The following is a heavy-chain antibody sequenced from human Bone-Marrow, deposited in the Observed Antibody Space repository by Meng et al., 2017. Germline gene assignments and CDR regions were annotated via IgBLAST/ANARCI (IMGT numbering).Heavy chain of an antibody. D-gene: IGHD5-24*01. Sequence: GGSLRLSCAASGFTFSNYWMNWVRLAPGTGLVWVSGIRRDGSATGYADSVKGRFTISRDNAKNSLYLQMNSLRAEDTAVYYCASPGEMATILVSGGRRIDYWGQGTLVTVSS. CDR2: IRRDGSAT. J-gene: IGHJ4*02. V-gene: IGHV3-74*01. CDR3: ASPGEMATILVSGGRRIDY. CDR1: GFTFSNYW.